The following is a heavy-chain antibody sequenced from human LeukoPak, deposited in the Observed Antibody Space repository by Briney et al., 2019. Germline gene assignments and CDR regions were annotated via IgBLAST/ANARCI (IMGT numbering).Heavy chain of an antibody. J-gene: IGHJ4*02. V-gene: IGHV4-34*01. CDR3: ARGSGRDY. Sequence: TLXXTCAVYGGSFSGYYWSWIRQPPGKGLEWIGEINHSGSTNYNPSLKSRVTISVDTSKNQFSLKLSSVTAADTAVYYCARGSGRDYWGQGTLVTVSS. D-gene: IGHD3-10*01. CDR1: GGSFSGYY. CDR2: INHSGST.